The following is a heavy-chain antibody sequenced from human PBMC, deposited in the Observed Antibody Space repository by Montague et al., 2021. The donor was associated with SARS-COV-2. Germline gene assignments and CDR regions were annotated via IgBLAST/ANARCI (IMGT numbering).Heavy chain of an antibody. Sequence: SETLSLTCAVYGGSLSGYYWSWIRPFPGKGLEWIGEIVHTGTTKYDSSLESRVTMSIDTSKKQFSLNLTSMTAADTAVYYCARTFDVFKHDNWGQGTLVAVSS. CDR3: ARTFDVFKHDN. J-gene: IGHJ4*02. CDR2: IVHTGTT. D-gene: IGHD3-10*02. V-gene: IGHV4-34*12. CDR1: GGSLSGYY.